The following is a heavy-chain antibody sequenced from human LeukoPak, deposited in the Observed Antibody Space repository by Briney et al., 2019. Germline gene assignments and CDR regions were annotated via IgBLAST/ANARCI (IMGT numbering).Heavy chain of an antibody. CDR1: GFTFSSYS. CDR3: ASGDSGYSSSWYDY. J-gene: IGHJ4*02. CDR2: ISSSSSYI. D-gene: IGHD6-13*01. V-gene: IGHV3-21*01. Sequence: GGSLRLSCAASGFTFSSYSMNWVRQAPGKGLEWVSSISSSSSYIYYADSVKGRFTISRDNAKNSLYLQMNSLRAEDTAVYYCASGDSGYSSSWYDYWGQGTLATVSS.